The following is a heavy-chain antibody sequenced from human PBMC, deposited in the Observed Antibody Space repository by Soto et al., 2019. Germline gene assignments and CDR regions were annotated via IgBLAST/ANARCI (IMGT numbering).Heavy chain of an antibody. CDR1: GYTFTFYL. V-gene: IGHV1-46*01. Sequence: QVLLVQSGAEVKKPGASVKVSCKASGYTFTFYLIHWVRQAPGQGLEWMGIINPSAGSANYAQKFQGRVTMTRDTSTSTGYMELSSLRSEDTAVYYCARVLGGATPFFVYWGQGTLVTVSS. J-gene: IGHJ4*02. CDR2: INPSAGSA. CDR3: ARVLGGATPFFVY. D-gene: IGHD1-26*01.